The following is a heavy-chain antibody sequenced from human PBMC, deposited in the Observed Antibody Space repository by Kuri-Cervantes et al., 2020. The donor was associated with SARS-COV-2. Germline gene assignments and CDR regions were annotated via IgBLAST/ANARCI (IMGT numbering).Heavy chain of an antibody. D-gene: IGHD2-2*02. CDR2: ISNTGSYA. Sequence: GESLKISCTASGFTFGDYFMSWIRQAPGQGLEWVSYISNTGSYANYVDSVRGRFTISRDNAKNSLYLQMNSLRAEDTAVYYCARDLTNCSDTSCYNFGLWGQGTLVTVSS. CDR3: ARDLTNCSDTSCYNFGL. V-gene: IGHV3-11*06. J-gene: IGHJ4*02. CDR1: GFTFGDYF.